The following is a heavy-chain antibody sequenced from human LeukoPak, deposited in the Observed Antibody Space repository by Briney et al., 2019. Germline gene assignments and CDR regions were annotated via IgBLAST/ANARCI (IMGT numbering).Heavy chain of an antibody. J-gene: IGHJ5*02. CDR2: IYTSGST. CDR3: ARDSSVSIAGATKLFWLYP. D-gene: IGHD6-13*01. V-gene: IGHV4-4*07. Sequence: SESLSLTCTVSGGSISSYYWSWIRQPAGKGLEWIGRIYTSGSTNYNPSLKSRVTMSVDTSKNQFSLKLSSVTAADPAVYYCARDSSVSIAGATKLFWLYPWAQGTLVTVSS. CDR1: GGSISSYY.